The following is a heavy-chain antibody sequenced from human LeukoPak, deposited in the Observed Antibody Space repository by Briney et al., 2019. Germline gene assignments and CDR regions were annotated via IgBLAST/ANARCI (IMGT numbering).Heavy chain of an antibody. Sequence: SETLSLTCTVSGGSISSSSYYWGWIRQPPGQGLEWIGSIYYSGSTYYNPSLKSRVTISVDTSKNQFSLKLSSVTAADTAVYYCARVGYYDSSGYYYRRGYFDYWGQGTLVTVSS. J-gene: IGHJ4*02. V-gene: IGHV4-39*01. CDR3: ARVGYYDSSGYYYRRGYFDY. CDR2: IYYSGST. CDR1: GGSISSSSYY. D-gene: IGHD3-22*01.